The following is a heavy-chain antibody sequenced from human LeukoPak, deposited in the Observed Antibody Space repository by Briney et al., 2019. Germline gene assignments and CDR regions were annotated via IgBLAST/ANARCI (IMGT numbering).Heavy chain of an antibody. CDR1: GFTFDDYG. D-gene: IGHD6-13*01. Sequence: GGSLRLSCAASGFTFDDYGMNWVRQVPGKGLEWVSGINWIGGSTGYADSVKGRFTISRDNAKNSLYLQMNSLRAEDTALYYCAKDSSYGSWTYNWFDPWGQGTLVTVSS. CDR3: AKDSSYGSWTYNWFDP. V-gene: IGHV3-20*04. CDR2: INWIGGST. J-gene: IGHJ5*02.